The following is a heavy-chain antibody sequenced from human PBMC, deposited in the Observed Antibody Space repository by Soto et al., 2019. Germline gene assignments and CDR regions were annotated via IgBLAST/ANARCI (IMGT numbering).Heavy chain of an antibody. CDR2: INHSGST. CDR3: ARAPLYSSGWYYYYGMDX. V-gene: IGHV4-34*01. Sequence: SETLSLTCAVYGGSFSGYYWSWIRQPPGKGLEWIVEINHSGSTNYNPSLKSRVTISVDTSKNQFSLKLSSVTAADTAVYYCARAPLYSSGWYYYYGMDXWGQVTTVTVS. CDR1: GGSFSGYY. D-gene: IGHD6-19*01. J-gene: IGHJ6*02.